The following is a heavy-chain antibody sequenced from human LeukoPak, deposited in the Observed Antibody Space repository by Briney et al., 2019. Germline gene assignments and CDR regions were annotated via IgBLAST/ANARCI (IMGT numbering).Heavy chain of an antibody. D-gene: IGHD2-2*02. V-gene: IGHV4-34*01. CDR1: GGSFSGYY. J-gene: IGHJ5*02. Sequence: SETLSLTCAVYGGSFSGYYWSWLRQPPGKGLEWIGEINHSGSTNYNPSLKGRVPISVDTSKNQFSLKLSSVTAADTAVYYCARGRGLDIVVVPAAIRHHNWFDPWGQGTLVTVSS. CDR3: ARGRGLDIVVVPAAIRHHNWFDP. CDR2: INHSGST.